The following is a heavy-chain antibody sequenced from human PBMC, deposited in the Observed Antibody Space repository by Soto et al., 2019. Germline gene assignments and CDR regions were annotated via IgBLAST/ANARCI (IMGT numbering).Heavy chain of an antibody. CDR1: GAALNSGNYY. Sequence: SETLSLTCSVSGAALNSGNYYWSWIRQVPGKGLEWIGHIYVTGAVVYNPSLRDRITISQDTSERQFSLNLRLVTAADTAVYYCARLRIATNNYKWFDPWGQGTLVTVSS. V-gene: IGHV4-31*03. CDR3: ARLRIATNNYKWFDP. J-gene: IGHJ5*02. CDR2: IYVTGAV. D-gene: IGHD2-21*01.